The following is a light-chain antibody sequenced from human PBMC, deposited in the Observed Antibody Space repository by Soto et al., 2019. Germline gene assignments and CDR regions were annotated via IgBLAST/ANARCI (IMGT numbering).Light chain of an antibody. CDR2: LGS. V-gene: IGKV2-28*01. J-gene: IGKJ1*01. Sequence: IVMTQSPLSLSVTPGEAASISCMSSARLLHKNGYNYVDWYMQKPGQSPQLLIYLGSNRASGVPDRFRGSGSDTYFTLEISRVEADDVGVYYCMQPLENFRTFGQGTKVEIK. CDR3: MQPLENFRT. CDR1: ARLLHKNGYNY.